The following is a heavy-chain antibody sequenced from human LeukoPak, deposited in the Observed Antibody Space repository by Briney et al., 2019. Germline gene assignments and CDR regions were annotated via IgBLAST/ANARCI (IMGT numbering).Heavy chain of an antibody. Sequence: PSETLSLTCAVSGGSINSHYWGWIRQPPAKGLQWIGDIYSTGKNNYNPSLKSRVTISLDTSKSHLSLNLTSVLAADTAIYYCVRRDTGWNYFDYWGQGILVTVS. CDR3: VRRDTGWNYFDY. CDR1: GGSINSHY. D-gene: IGHD6-19*01. CDR2: IYSTGKN. J-gene: IGHJ4*02. V-gene: IGHV4-4*08.